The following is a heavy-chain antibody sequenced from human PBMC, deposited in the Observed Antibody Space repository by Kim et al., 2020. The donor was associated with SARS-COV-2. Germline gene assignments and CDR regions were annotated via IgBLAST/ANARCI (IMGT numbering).Heavy chain of an antibody. J-gene: IGHJ4*02. CDR1: GGTFSSYA. Sequence: SVKVSCKASGGTFSSYAISWVRQAPGQGLEWMGGIIPIFGTANYAQKFQGRVTITADESTSTAYMELSSLRSEDTAVYYCARARLGAITMVRGVIWGYFDYWGQGTLVTVSS. D-gene: IGHD3-10*01. V-gene: IGHV1-69*13. CDR2: IIPIFGTA. CDR3: ARARLGAITMVRGVIWGYFDY.